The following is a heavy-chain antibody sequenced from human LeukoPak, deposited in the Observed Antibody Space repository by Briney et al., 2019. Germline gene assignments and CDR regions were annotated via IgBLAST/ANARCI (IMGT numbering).Heavy chain of an antibody. V-gene: IGHV3-23*01. J-gene: IGHJ3*02. CDR3: AKDGESSWSTTSHDAFDI. Sequence: GGTLRLSCVASGFTFSSYAMSWVRQAPGKGLEWVSAISGSGGSTYYADSVKGRFTISRDNSKNTLYLQMNSLRAEDTAVYYCAKDGESSWSTTSHDAFDIWGQGTMVTVSS. CDR2: ISGSGGST. D-gene: IGHD6-13*01. CDR1: GFTFSSYA.